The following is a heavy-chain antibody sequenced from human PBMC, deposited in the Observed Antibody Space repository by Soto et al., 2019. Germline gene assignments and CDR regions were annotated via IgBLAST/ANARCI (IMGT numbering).Heavy chain of an antibody. Sequence: GGSLRLSCAASGFTFSDYTMNWVRQAPGKGLEWVASISTSGSYIRYTDSLKGRFTISRDNAKNSLYLEINSLRAEDTAVYYCARMLHNNYDYYYFGMDVWGQGTTVTVSS. CDR3: ARMLHNNYDYYYFGMDV. J-gene: IGHJ6*02. D-gene: IGHD3-16*01. CDR2: ISTSGSYI. CDR1: GFTFSDYT. V-gene: IGHV3-21*06.